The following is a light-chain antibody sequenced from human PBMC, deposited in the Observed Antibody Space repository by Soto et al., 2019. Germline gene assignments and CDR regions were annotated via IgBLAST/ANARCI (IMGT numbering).Light chain of an antibody. CDR1: QSISSW. J-gene: IGKJ1*01. V-gene: IGKV1-5*03. CDR3: QKYDTYWT. Sequence: DIQMTQSPSTLSASVGDRVTITCRASQSISSWLAWYQQKPGKGPKLLIYQASTLESGVPSRFSGSVSGTEFTLTISSLQPDDFATYYCQKYDTYWTFGQGTKVEIK. CDR2: QAS.